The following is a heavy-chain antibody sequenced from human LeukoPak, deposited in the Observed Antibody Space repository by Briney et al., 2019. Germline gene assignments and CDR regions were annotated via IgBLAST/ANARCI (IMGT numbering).Heavy chain of an antibody. CDR1: GGSFSGYY. CDR3: ARGARPSSXXXPFGY. V-gene: IGHV4-34*01. D-gene: IGHD6-19*01. J-gene: IGHJ4*02. Sequence: SETLSLTCAVYGGSFSGYYWSWIRQPPGKGLEWIGEINHSGSTNYNPSLKSRVTISVDTSKNQFSLKLSSVTAADTAVYYCARGARPSSXXXPFGYWGQGTLVTVSS. CDR2: INHSGST.